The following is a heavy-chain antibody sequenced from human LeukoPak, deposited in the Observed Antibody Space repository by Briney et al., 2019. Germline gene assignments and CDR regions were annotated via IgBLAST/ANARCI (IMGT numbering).Heavy chain of an antibody. Sequence: GGSLRLSCAASGFTFSSHAMHWVRQAPGKGLEWVAVISYVGSNKYYADSVKGRFTISRDNSKNTLYLQVNSLRAEDTAVYYCAKDGPSSSWGKFDYWGQGTLVTVSS. D-gene: IGHD6-13*01. CDR2: ISYVGSNK. V-gene: IGHV3-30*04. CDR3: AKDGPSSSWGKFDY. J-gene: IGHJ4*02. CDR1: GFTFSSHA.